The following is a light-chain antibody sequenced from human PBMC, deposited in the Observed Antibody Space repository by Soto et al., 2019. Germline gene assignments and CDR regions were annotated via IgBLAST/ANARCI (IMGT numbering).Light chain of an antibody. CDR1: SSDVGGYNY. Sequence: QSVLTQPASVSGSPGQSITISCTGTSSDVGGYNYVSWYQQHPGKAPKLLIYDVSDRPSGVSNRFSGSKSDNTASLTISGLQAEDEADYYCSSYTYTTTLVVFGGG. CDR2: DVS. V-gene: IGLV2-14*01. CDR3: SSYTYTTTLVV. J-gene: IGLJ2*01.